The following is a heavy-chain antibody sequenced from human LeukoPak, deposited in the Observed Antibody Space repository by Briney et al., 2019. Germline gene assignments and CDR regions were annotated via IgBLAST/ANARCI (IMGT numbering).Heavy chain of an antibody. V-gene: IGHV1-46*01. J-gene: IGHJ1*01. Sequence: VSVTLSCKASGYTFTSYYIDWVRQAPGQGLEWMGVINPSGGNTRYAQKFQGRVTMTGDPSTRTVYMELSSLTSDDTAVYYCARRTTDAYWGEGTRDPLSS. CDR2: INPSGGNT. CDR3: ARRTTDAY. CDR1: GYTFTSYY. D-gene: IGHD1-1*01.